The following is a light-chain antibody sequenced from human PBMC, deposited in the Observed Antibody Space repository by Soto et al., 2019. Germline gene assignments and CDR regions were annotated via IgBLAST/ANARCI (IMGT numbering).Light chain of an antibody. J-gene: IGLJ1*01. Sequence: QSALTQPASVSGSPGQSIIMSCTGNSSDVGRYNYVSWYQEHPGKAPKLIIYEVNNRPSEISNRFSGSKSANTASLTISGLQAEDEADYYCTSFTSSATYVFGTGTKLTVL. CDR1: SSDVGRYNY. CDR2: EVN. V-gene: IGLV2-14*01. CDR3: TSFTSSATYV.